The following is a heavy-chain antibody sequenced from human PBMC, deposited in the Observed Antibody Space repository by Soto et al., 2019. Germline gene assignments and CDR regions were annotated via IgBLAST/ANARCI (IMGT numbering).Heavy chain of an antibody. J-gene: IGHJ6*02. CDR1: GFTFSYHA. D-gene: IGHD1-1*01. Sequence: QVQLVESGGGVVQPGRSLRLSCAASGFTFSYHALNWVRQAPGKGLEWVAVISYDGDNKYIAESVKGRFTISRDNSKNTVFLQMNSLRTEDTAMYFCARGTTTSAFSAMDVWGQGTTVTVSS. CDR3: ARGTTTSAFSAMDV. V-gene: IGHV3-30-3*01. CDR2: ISYDGDNK.